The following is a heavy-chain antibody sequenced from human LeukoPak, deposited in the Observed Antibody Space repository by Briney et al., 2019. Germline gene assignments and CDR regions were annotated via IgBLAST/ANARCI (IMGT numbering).Heavy chain of an antibody. CDR2: INHSGST. D-gene: IGHD2-2*01. V-gene: IGHV4-34*01. J-gene: IGHJ6*02. Sequence: SETLSLTCAVYGGSFSGYYWSWIRQPPGKGLEWIGEINHSGSTNYNPSLKSRVTISVDTSKNQFSLKLSSVTAADTAVYYCARGRYCSSTSCYALLRYYYYYGMDVWGQGTRSPSP. CDR1: GGSFSGYY. CDR3: ARGRYCSSTSCYALLRYYYYYGMDV.